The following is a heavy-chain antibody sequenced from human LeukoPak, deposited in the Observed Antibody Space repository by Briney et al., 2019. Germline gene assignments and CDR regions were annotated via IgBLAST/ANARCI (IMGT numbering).Heavy chain of an antibody. V-gene: IGHV1-18*01. D-gene: IGHD3-10*01. CDR3: ARCYGSGSYYSKIKYCYYGMDV. CDR1: GYTFTSYG. Sequence: ASVKVSCKASGYTFTSYGISWVRQAPGQGLEWMGWISAYNGNTNYAQKLQGRVTMTTDTSTSTAYMELRSLRSDDTAVYYCARCYGSGSYYSKIKYCYYGMDVWGHGTTVTVSS. CDR2: ISAYNGNT. J-gene: IGHJ6*02.